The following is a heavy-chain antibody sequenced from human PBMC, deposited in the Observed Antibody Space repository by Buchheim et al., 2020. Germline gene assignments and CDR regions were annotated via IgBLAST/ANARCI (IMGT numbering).Heavy chain of an antibody. J-gene: IGHJ6*02. CDR1: GFTFSSYA. V-gene: IGHV3-23*01. Sequence: EVQLLESGGGLVQPGGSLRLSCAASGFTFSSYAMHWVRQAPGKGLEWVSAICGYGVSTYYADSVKGRFTISRDHSKNTLYLQMNSLRAEDTAVYCCAKPFERQSYGSMDVWGQGTT. CDR2: ICGYGVST. CDR3: AKPFERQSYGSMDV. D-gene: IGHD5-18*01.